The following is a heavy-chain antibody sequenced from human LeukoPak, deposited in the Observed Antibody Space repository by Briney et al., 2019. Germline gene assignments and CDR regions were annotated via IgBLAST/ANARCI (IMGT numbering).Heavy chain of an antibody. CDR2: ISYDGSNK. CDR3: TTDRRRIVLMVYANDY. J-gene: IGHJ4*02. CDR1: GFTFSSYA. V-gene: IGHV3-30*04. Sequence: GGSLRLSCAATGFTFSSYAMHWVRQAPGKGLEWVAVISYDGSNKYYADSVKGRFTISRDNSKNTLYLQMNSLKTEDTAVYYCTTDRRRIVLMVYANDYWGQGTLVTVSS. D-gene: IGHD2-8*01.